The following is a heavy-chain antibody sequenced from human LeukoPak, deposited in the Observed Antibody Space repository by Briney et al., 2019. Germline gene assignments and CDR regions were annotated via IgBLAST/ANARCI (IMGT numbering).Heavy chain of an antibody. CDR3: ARHLGYCSSTSCYGDY. Sequence: GESLKISCKGSGYSFTSYWIGWVRQMPGKGLEWMGIIYPGDSDTRYSPSFQGQVTISADKSINTAYLQWSSLKASDTAMYYCARHLGYCSSTSCYGDYWGQGTLVTVSS. V-gene: IGHV5-51*01. D-gene: IGHD2-2*01. CDR1: GYSFTSYW. J-gene: IGHJ4*02. CDR2: IYPGDSDT.